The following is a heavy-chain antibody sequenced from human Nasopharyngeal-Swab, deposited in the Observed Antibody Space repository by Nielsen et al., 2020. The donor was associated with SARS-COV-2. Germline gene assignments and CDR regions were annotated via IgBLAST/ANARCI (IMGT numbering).Heavy chain of an antibody. D-gene: IGHD3-10*01. CDR3: TTELYYYGSGSYYKGFAD. J-gene: IGHJ4*02. V-gene: IGHV3-15*01. CDR2: IKSKTDGGTT. Sequence: WIRQPPGKGLEWVGRIKSKTDGGTTDYAAPVKGRFTISRDDSKNTLYLQMNSLKTEDTAMYYCTTELYYYGSGSYYKGFADWGQGTLVTVSS.